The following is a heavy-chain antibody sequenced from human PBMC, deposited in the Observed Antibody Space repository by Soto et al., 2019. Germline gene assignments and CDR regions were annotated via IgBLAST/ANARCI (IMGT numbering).Heavy chain of an antibody. J-gene: IGHJ2*01. D-gene: IGHD2-8*01. CDR2: MNPNSGNT. V-gene: IGHV1-8*01. CDR3: ARSIYCANGVGDGRYCDL. CDR1: GYTFTSYD. Sequence: QVQLVQSGAEVKKPGASVKVSCKASGYTFTSYDINWVRQATGQGLEWMGWMNPNSGNTGYAQKFQGRVTMTRNTSISTAYMELSSLRSEHKAVYYSARSIYCANGVGDGRYCDLWGRGTLVTVSS.